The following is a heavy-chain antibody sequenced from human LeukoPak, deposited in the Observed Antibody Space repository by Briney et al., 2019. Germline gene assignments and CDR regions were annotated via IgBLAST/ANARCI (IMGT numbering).Heavy chain of an antibody. Sequence: GGFLRLSCAASGFTFSNFWMHWVRQAPGKGLVWVALIYGDGSFTRYADSVKGRFTISRDNSKNTLYLQMNSLRAEDTAIYYCAKMRWELNYFDYWGQGTLVTVSS. CDR1: GFTFSNFW. D-gene: IGHD1-26*01. J-gene: IGHJ4*02. CDR3: AKMRWELNYFDY. V-gene: IGHV3-74*01. CDR2: IYGDGSFT.